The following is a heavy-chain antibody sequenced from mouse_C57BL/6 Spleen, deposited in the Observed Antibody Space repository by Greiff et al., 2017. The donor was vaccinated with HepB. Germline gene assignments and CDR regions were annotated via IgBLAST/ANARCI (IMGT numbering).Heavy chain of an antibody. CDR1: GYTFTSYG. CDR2: IYPRSGNT. V-gene: IGHV1-81*01. Sequence: QVQLQQSGAELARPGASVKLSCKASGYTFTSYGISWVKQRTGQGLEWIGEIYPRSGNTYYNEKFKGKATLTADKSSSTAYMELRSLTSEDSAVYFCARPLGLYYYAMDYWGQGTSVTVSS. D-gene: IGHD2-3*01. CDR3: ARPLGLYYYAMDY. J-gene: IGHJ4*01.